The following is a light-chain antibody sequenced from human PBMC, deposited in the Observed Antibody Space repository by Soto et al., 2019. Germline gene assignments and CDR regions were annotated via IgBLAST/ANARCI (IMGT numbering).Light chain of an antibody. J-gene: IGKJ4*01. Sequence: DIQMTQSPSSLSASVGDRVTITCRASQSISNYLNWYQQKPGKAPKLLIYTASSLQSGVPSRFSGSGSGTDFTLTIRGLQTEDFATYYCQQSYRTTTFGGGTKVEIK. CDR2: TAS. V-gene: IGKV1-39*01. CDR1: QSISNY. CDR3: QQSYRTTT.